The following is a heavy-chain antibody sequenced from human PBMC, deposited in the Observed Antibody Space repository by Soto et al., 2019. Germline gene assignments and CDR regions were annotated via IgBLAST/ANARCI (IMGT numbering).Heavy chain of an antibody. V-gene: IGHV4-34*01. CDR3: ARGNGSGNTYYYYGMDV. D-gene: IGHD3-10*01. CDR2: INHSGST. J-gene: IGHJ6*02. CDR1: GGSFSGYY. Sequence: SETLSLTCAVYGGSFSGYYWSWIRQPPGKGLEWIGEINHSGSTNYNPSLKSRVTISVDTSKNQFSLKLSSVTAADTAVYYCARGNGSGNTYYYYGMDVWGQGTTVTVSS.